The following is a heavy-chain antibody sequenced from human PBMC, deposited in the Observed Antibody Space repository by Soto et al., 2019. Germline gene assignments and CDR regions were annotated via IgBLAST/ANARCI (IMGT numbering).Heavy chain of an antibody. Sequence: PGESLKISCKGSGYSFTSYWIGWVRQIPGKGLEWMGIIYPGDSDTRYSPSFQGQVTISADKSISTAYLQWSGLKASDTAMYYCVRPGKKSMTIDAFEIWGQGTMVTVS. D-gene: IGHD4-17*01. CDR2: IYPGDSDT. CDR3: VRPGKKSMTIDAFEI. V-gene: IGHV5-51*01. J-gene: IGHJ3*02. CDR1: GYSFTSYW.